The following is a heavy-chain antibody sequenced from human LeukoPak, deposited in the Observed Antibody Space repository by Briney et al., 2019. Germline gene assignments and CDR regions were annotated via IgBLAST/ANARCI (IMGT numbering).Heavy chain of an antibody. J-gene: IGHJ4*02. CDR1: GGSIISYW. Sequence: SSETLSLNCSVSGGSIISYWWSWIRQPAGKGLEFIGRIYTTGRTNYNPSLKSRVSMSVDTSKNKFSLELRSVTAADTAVYFCARAGYTISSYRFDHWGQGALVTVSS. D-gene: IGHD3-16*02. CDR3: ARAGYTISSYRFDH. CDR2: IYTTGRT. V-gene: IGHV4-4*07.